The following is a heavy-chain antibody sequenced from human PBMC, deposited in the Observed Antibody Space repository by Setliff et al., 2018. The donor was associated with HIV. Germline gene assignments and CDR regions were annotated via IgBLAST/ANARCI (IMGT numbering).Heavy chain of an antibody. CDR1: GYTFTGYY. V-gene: IGHV1-2*06. D-gene: IGHD2-2*01. CDR3: ARDCSSTSCPGSFNYYYYYYYMDV. J-gene: IGHJ6*03. CDR2: INPSSGGT. Sequence: GASVKVSCKASGYTFTGYYIHWVRRAPGQGLEWMGRINPSSGGTNYAPKFQGRVTMTRDKSISTAYMELSRLRSDDTAVYYCARDCSSTSCPGSFNYYYYYYYMDVWGKGTTVTV.